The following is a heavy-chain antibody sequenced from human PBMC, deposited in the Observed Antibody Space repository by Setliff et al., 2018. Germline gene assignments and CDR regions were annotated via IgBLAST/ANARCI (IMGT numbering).Heavy chain of an antibody. CDR2: MNPNSGNT. J-gene: IGHJ2*01. Sequence: ASVKVSCKASGYTFTNYDINWVRQAPGQGLEWVGWMNPNSGNTGCAQKFQDRVTITRNTSISTAYMELRSLRCEDTAVYYCARQTTSWYFRLGYFDLWGRGTLVTSPQ. V-gene: IGHV1-8*03. CDR3: ARQTTSWYFRLGYFDL. CDR1: GYTFTNYD. D-gene: IGHD6-13*01.